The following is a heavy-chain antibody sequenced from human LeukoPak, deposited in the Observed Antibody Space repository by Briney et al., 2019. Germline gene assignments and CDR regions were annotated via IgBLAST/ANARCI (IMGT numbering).Heavy chain of an antibody. Sequence: ASVKVSCKASGYTFTSYYMHWVRQAPGQGLEWMGIINPSGGSTSYAQKFQGRVTMTRDMSTSTVYMELSSLRSEDTAVYYCARDRSTYYDILTGYYRSPSRLNYYYMDVWGKGTTVTVSS. J-gene: IGHJ6*03. V-gene: IGHV1-46*01. CDR3: ARDRSTYYDILTGYYRSPSRLNYYYMDV. CDR1: GYTFTSYY. D-gene: IGHD3-9*01. CDR2: INPSGGST.